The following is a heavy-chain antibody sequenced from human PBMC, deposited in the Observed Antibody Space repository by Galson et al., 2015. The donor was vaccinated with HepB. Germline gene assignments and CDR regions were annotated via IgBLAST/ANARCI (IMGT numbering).Heavy chain of an antibody. J-gene: IGHJ4*02. CDR2: INPSGGST. V-gene: IGHV1-46*03. CDR1: GYTFTNYY. Sequence: SVKVSCKASGYTFTNYYIHWVRQAPGQGLEWVGVINPSGGSTTYAQKFQGRVTMTRDTSTSTVYMDLSSLRPEDTAFYYCARASRSYSGTENRATDYWGQGSLVTVSS. CDR3: ARASRSYSGTENRATDY. D-gene: IGHD1-26*01.